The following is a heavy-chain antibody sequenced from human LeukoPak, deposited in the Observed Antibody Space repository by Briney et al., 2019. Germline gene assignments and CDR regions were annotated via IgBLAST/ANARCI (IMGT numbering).Heavy chain of an antibody. CDR2: ISGSGGST. V-gene: IGHV3-23*01. Sequence: GGSLRLSCAASGFTFSSYAMTWVRQAPGKGLEWVSTISGSGGSTYYADSVKGRFTISRDNAKNSLYLQMNSLRAEDTAVYYCARGEYGSGSYHIDYWGQGTLVTVSS. CDR1: GFTFSSYA. D-gene: IGHD3-10*01. CDR3: ARGEYGSGSYHIDY. J-gene: IGHJ4*02.